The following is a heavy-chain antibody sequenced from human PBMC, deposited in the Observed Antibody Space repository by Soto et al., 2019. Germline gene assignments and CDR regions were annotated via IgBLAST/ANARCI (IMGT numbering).Heavy chain of an antibody. J-gene: IGHJ5*02. Sequence: SETLSLTCTVSGGSISSSSYYWGWIRQPPGKGLEWIGSIYYSGSTYYNPSLKSRVTISVDTSKNQFSLKLSSVTAADTAVYYCARLGCSGGSCYSMGSRALDPWGQGTLVTVSS. V-gene: IGHV4-39*01. CDR1: GGSISSSSYY. CDR3: ARLGCSGGSCYSMGSRALDP. CDR2: IYYSGST. D-gene: IGHD2-15*01.